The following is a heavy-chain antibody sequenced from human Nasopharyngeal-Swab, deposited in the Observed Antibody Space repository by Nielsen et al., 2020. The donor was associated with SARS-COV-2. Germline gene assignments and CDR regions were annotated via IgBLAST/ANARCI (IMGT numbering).Heavy chain of an antibody. J-gene: IGHJ4*02. D-gene: IGHD3-16*01. Sequence: ASVKVSCKASGYTFIGYYIHWVRQAPGQGLEWLGWIDPNNGATKYAQTFQGRISVTRDTSFSTAYMELSGLRSDDTAVYYCASGSMIAFGGITGKFDYWGQGTQVTVSS. CDR1: GYTFIGYY. V-gene: IGHV1-2*02. CDR3: ASGSMIAFGGITGKFDY. CDR2: IDPNNGAT.